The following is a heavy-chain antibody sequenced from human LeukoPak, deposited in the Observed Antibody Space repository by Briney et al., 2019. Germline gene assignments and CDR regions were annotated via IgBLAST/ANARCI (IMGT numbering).Heavy chain of an antibody. D-gene: IGHD3-3*01. V-gene: IGHV1-2*06. CDR2: INPNSGGT. CDR3: ARGPTSPSSYYDFWSGYYATHPSDY. CDR1: GYTFTGYY. J-gene: IGHJ4*02. Sequence: ASVKVSCKASGYTFTGYYMHWVRQAPGQGLEWMGRINPNSGGTNYAQQFQGRVTMTRDTSITTAYMELSRLRSDDTAVYYCARGPTSPSSYYDFWSGYYATHPSDYWGQGTLVTVSS.